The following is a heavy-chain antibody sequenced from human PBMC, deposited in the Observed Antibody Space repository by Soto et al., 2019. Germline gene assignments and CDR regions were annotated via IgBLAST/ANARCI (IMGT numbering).Heavy chain of an antibody. CDR2: IAHDGSNK. CDR3: GQSAVAVYYCYCARDI. D-gene: IGHD6-19*01. V-gene: IGHV3-30*03. J-gene: IGHJ6*02. CDR1: GFTFSRYG. Sequence: QVQLVESGGGVVQPGRALRLSCAASGFTFSRYGMHWVRQAPGKGLEWVAVIAHDGSNKYYADSVKGRFTISRDNSKNPLYLQMNCLRAEDTAVYYCGQSAVAVYYCYCARDIRGQVTTVTVSS.